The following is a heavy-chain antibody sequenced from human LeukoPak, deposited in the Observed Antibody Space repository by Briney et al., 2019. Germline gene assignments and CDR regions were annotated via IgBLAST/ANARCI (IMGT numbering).Heavy chain of an antibody. CDR1: GFTFSSYA. D-gene: IGHD3-22*01. CDR3: AKGSYYDSSGSFYFDY. CDR2: ISGSGDNT. V-gene: IGHV3-23*01. J-gene: IGHJ4*02. Sequence: PGGSLRLSCAASGFTFSSYAKSWVRQAPGKGLEWVSGISGSGDNTYYADSVKGRFTISRDNSKNTLYVQVNSLGTEDTAAYYCAKGSYYDSSGSFYFDYWAREPWSPSPQ.